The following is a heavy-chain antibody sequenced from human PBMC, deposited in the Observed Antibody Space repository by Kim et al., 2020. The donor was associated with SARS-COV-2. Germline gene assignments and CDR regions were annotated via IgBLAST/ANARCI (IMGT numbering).Heavy chain of an antibody. CDR3: ARGLKRGQTSSSWSYYFDY. Sequence: ASVKVSCKASGYTFTSYDINWVRQATGQGLEWMGWMNPNSGNTGYAQKFQGRVTMTRNTSISTAYMELSSLRSEDTAVYYCARGLKRGQTSSSWSYYFDYWGQGTLVTVSS. D-gene: IGHD6-13*01. V-gene: IGHV1-8*01. CDR1: GYTFTSYD. CDR2: MNPNSGNT. J-gene: IGHJ4*02.